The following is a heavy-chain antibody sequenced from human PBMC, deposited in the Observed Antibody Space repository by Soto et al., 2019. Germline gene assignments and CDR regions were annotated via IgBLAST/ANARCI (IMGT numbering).Heavy chain of an antibody. Sequence: EEQLVQSGAEVKKSGESLKISCKASGYSFTTYWIAWVRQMPGKGLELMGIINPGDMKYETRYSPSFQGQVTISADRSTNTAYLQWSSLKASDTAMYYCARHEQFYYAFYGMDVWGQGTKVSVSS. V-gene: IGHV5-51*01. CDR1: GYSFTTYW. CDR3: ARHEQFYYAFYGMDV. CDR2: INPGDMKYET. J-gene: IGHJ6*02. D-gene: IGHD6-19*01.